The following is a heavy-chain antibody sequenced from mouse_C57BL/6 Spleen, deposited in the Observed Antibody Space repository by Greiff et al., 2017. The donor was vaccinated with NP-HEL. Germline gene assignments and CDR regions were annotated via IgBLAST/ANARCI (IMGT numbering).Heavy chain of an antibody. CDR1: GFNIKDYY. V-gene: IGHV14-1*01. CDR2: IAPEDGDT. Sequence: VQLQQSGAELVRPGASVKLSCTASGFNIKDYYMHWVKQRPEQGLEWIGRIAPEDGDTEYAPKFQGKATMTADTSSNTAYLQLSSLTSEDTAVYYCTTEDYGSPFAYWGQGTLVTVSA. J-gene: IGHJ3*01. CDR3: TTEDYGSPFAY. D-gene: IGHD1-1*01.